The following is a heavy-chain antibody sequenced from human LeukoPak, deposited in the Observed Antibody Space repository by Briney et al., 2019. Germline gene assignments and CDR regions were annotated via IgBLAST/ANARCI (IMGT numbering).Heavy chain of an antibody. CDR1: GYTFTSYD. V-gene: IGHV1-8*01. Sequence: ASVKVSCKASGYTFTSYDINWVRQATGQGLEWMGWMNPNSGNTGYAQKFQGRVTMTRNTSISTAYMGLSSLRSEDTAVYYCALMALNGGKGIDYWGQGTLVTVSS. D-gene: IGHD5-24*01. CDR2: MNPNSGNT. J-gene: IGHJ4*02. CDR3: ALMALNGGKGIDY.